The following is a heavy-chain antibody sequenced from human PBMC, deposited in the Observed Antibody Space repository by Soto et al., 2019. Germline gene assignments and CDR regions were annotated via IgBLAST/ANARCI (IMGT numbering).Heavy chain of an antibody. D-gene: IGHD1-20*01. CDR2: IKQDGSEK. Sequence: GGFLRLSCAASGFTFSSYWMSWVRQAPGKGLEWVANIKQDGSEKYYVDSVKGRFTISRDNAKNSLYLQMNSLRAEDTAVYYCATLLTGKQYVDWFDPWGQGTLVTVSS. CDR1: GFTFSSYW. CDR3: ATLLTGKQYVDWFDP. V-gene: IGHV3-7*01. J-gene: IGHJ5*02.